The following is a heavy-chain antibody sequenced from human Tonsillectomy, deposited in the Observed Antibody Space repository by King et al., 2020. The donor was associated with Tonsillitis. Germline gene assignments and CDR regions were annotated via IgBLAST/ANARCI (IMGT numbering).Heavy chain of an antibody. Sequence: VQLVESGGGVVQPGRSLRLSCAASGFTFSSYGMHWVRQAPGKGLEWVAVIWYDGSNKLYADSVKGRFTISRDNSKNTLYLQMTSLRVEDTAVYYCARDLGSGWYIDAFDIWGQGTMVTVSS. CDR1: GFTFSSYG. CDR2: IWYDGSNK. D-gene: IGHD6-19*01. CDR3: ARDLGSGWYIDAFDI. J-gene: IGHJ3*02. V-gene: IGHV3-33*01.